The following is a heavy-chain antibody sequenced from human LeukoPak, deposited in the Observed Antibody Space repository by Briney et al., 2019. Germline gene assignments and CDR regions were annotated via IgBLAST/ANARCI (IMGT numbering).Heavy chain of an antibody. D-gene: IGHD1-1*01. CDR1: GFTFNYFA. CDR3: ARGRITVTGAIHYYMDV. J-gene: IGHJ6*03. V-gene: IGHV3-23*01. CDR2: ISGSGTST. Sequence: GSLRLSCAASGFTFNYFAMTWVRQAPGKGLEWASAISGSGTSTYYADSVKGRFAISRDNSKNTLFLQMNSLRGEDTAVYFCARGRITVTGAIHYYMDVWGNGTTVIVSS.